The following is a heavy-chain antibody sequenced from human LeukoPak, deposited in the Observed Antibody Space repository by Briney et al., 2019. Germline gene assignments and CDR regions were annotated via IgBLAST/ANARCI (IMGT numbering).Heavy chain of an antibody. Sequence: GGSLRLSCAASGFTFSSYSMNWVRQAPGKGLEWVSSISSSSSYIYYADSVKGRFTISRDNAKNSLYLQMNSLRAEDTAVYYCARDLAAAGRGSWRGRESGETAAFDIWGQGTMVTVSS. V-gene: IGHV3-21*01. J-gene: IGHJ3*02. CDR3: ARDLAAAGRGSWRGRESGETAAFDI. D-gene: IGHD6-13*01. CDR2: ISSSSSYI. CDR1: GFTFSSYS.